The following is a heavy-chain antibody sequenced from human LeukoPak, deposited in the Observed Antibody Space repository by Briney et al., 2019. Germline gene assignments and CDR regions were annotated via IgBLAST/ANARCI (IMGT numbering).Heavy chain of an antibody. CDR3: TRVDIYSYYGY. J-gene: IGHJ4*02. V-gene: IGHV3-64*02. CDR2: ITNNGGTT. CDR1: GFDFSGYA. D-gene: IGHD4-11*01. Sequence: QSGGSLRLSCVASGFDFSGYAMHWVRQAPGRGLEYVSAITNNGGTTYYADSVKGRFTISRDNSKNTLYLQMGSLRAEDMAVYFCTRVDIYSYYGYWGQGTLVTVSS.